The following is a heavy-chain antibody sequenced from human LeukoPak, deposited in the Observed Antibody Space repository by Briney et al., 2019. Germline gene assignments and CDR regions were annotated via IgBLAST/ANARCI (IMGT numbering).Heavy chain of an antibody. CDR3: ARGARVSYSGSWDNFDY. J-gene: IGHJ4*02. CDR2: INHSGST. V-gene: IGHV4-34*01. CDR1: GGSFSGYY. Sequence: TSETLSLTCAVYGGSFSGYYWSWIRQPPGKGLEWIGEINHSGSTNYNPSLKSRVTISVDTSKNQFSLKLSSVTAADTAVYYCARGARVSYSGSWDNFDYWGQGTLVTVSS. D-gene: IGHD6-13*01.